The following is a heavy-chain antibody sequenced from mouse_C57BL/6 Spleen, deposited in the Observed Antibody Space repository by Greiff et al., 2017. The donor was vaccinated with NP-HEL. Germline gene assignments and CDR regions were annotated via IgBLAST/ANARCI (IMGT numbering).Heavy chain of an antibody. CDR1: GFTFSNYW. CDR2: IRLKSDNYAT. CDR3: TNSNNWYFDV. J-gene: IGHJ1*03. V-gene: IGHV6-3*01. Sequence: EVKLQESGGGLVQPGGSMKLSCVASGFTFSNYWMNWVRQSPEKGLEWVAQIRLKSDNYATHYAESVKGRFTISRDDSKSSVYLQMNNLRAEDTGIYYCTNSNNWYFDVWGTGTTVTVSS. D-gene: IGHD2-5*01.